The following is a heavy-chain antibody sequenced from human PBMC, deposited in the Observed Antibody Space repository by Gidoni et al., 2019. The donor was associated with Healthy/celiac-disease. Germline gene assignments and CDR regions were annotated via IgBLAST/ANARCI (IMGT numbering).Heavy chain of an antibody. J-gene: IGHJ5*02. Sequence: EVQLVESGGGLVQPGRSLRLSCAASGFTFAAYAMHWVRQAPGKGLEWVSGISWNSGSIGYADSVKGRFTISRDNAKNSLYLQMNSLRAEDTALYYCAKDYRPYSSSWNNWFDPWGQGTLVTVSS. V-gene: IGHV3-9*01. D-gene: IGHD6-13*01. CDR1: GFTFAAYA. CDR3: AKDYRPYSSSWNNWFDP. CDR2: ISWNSGSI.